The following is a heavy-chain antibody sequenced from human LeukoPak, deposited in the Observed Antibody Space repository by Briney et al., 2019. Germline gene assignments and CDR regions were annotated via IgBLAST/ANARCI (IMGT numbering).Heavy chain of an antibody. CDR3: ATGEYAFDI. J-gene: IGHJ3*02. Sequence: QKFQGRVTMTRDTSTSTVYMELSSLRSEDTAVYYCATGEYAFDIWGQGTVVTVSS. V-gene: IGHV1-46*01.